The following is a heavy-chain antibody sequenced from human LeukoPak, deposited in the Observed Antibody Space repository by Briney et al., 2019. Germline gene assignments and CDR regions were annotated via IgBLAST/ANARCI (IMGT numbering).Heavy chain of an antibody. J-gene: IGHJ4*02. CDR2: ISYNGGT. Sequence: SETLSLTCTVSRDSISNYYWNWIRQPPGKGLEWVGYISYNGGTKYNPSLQSRVTISVDTSKNQFSLKLSSVTAADTAVYYCANYHDYSNFQGAYYLDYWGQGTLVTVSS. V-gene: IGHV4-59*08. CDR3: ANYHDYSNFQGAYYLDY. D-gene: IGHD4-11*01. CDR1: RDSISNYY.